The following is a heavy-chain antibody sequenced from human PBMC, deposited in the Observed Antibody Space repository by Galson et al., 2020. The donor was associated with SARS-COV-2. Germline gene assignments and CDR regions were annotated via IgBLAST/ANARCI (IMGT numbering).Heavy chain of an antibody. CDR3: AREENFFLVVTATRMCYFDY. CDR1: GGSNSSYY. J-gene: IGHJ4*02. CDR2: INSSGST. Sequence: SQPLSLTCAVYGGSNSSYYWSWISQPPKKGLERRGAINSSGSTKYNPSPKSRLNISVDTSKNNFSLKLSSVTAADTAVYYCAREENFFLVVTATRMCYFDYWGRGTLATVSS. D-gene: IGHD2-21*02. V-gene: IGHV4-34*01.